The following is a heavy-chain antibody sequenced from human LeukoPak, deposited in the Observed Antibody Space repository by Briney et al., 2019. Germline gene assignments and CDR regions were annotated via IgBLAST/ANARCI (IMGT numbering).Heavy chain of an antibody. CDR2: VKYDGSTT. CDR1: GFTFSAYW. D-gene: IGHD3-9*01. CDR3: ARDLDWLLFDY. J-gene: IGHJ4*02. Sequence: PGGSLRLSCAASGFTFSAYWMHWVRQAPGKGLVWVSRVKYDGSTTTYADSVKGRFTISRDNAKNILYLQMNNLRVEDTAVYYCARDLDWLLFDYWGQGTLVTVSS. V-gene: IGHV3-74*01.